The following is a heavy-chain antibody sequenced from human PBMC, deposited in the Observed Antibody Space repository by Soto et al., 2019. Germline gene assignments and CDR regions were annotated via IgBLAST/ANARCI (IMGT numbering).Heavy chain of an antibody. V-gene: IGHV4-4*07. CDR2: IYTTGAT. J-gene: IGHJ4*02. D-gene: IGHD4-17*01. CDR3: AMTVIAPSPYLDH. CDR1: GDSISRKY. Sequence: QVQLQESGPGLVKPSETLSLTCSGSGDSISRKYWSWLRQPAGGGLEWIGRIYTTGATNYNSALKSRVSMSVDTSKNQFSLRLTSVTAADTAVYFCAMTVIAPSPYLDHWGQGLLVTVSS.